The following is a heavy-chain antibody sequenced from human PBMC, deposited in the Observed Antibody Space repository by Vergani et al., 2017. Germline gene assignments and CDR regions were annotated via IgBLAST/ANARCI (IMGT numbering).Heavy chain of an antibody. CDR1: GASVNSYY. Sequence: QVKLQESGPGLVKPSETLSLTCTVSGASVNSYYWSWIRQPPGKGLEWMGDVSFRGDTHYDPSVKGRMTISLNTSSNQFSLYLTSVTAADTAVYYCARSRIYYGAGSPDYWGQGTLVTVSS. V-gene: IGHV4-59*02. J-gene: IGHJ4*02. CDR2: VSFRGDT. D-gene: IGHD3-10*01. CDR3: ARSRIYYGAGSPDY.